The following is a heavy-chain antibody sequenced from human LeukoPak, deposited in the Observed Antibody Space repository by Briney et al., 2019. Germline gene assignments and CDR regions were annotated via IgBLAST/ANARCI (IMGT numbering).Heavy chain of an antibody. Sequence: GESLKISCKASGYSFTSCWIGWVRQMPGKGLEWMGIMYPGDSDTRYSPSFQGQVTISADKSISTAYLQWSSLKASDTAMYYCARDYYDSSGSSRDAFDIWGQGTMVTVSS. J-gene: IGHJ3*02. V-gene: IGHV5-51*01. D-gene: IGHD3-22*01. CDR1: GYSFTSCW. CDR2: MYPGDSDT. CDR3: ARDYYDSSGSSRDAFDI.